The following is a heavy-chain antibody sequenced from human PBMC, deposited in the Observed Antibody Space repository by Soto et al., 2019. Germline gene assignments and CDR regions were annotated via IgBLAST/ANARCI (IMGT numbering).Heavy chain of an antibody. Sequence: PSETLSLTCAVYGGSFSGYYWSWIRQPPGKGLKWIGEINHSGSTNYNPSLKSRVTISVDTSKNQFSLKLSSVTAADTAVYYCERVPYYASGSDYGTYYYYGMDVWGQGTTVTVSS. CDR1: GGSFSGYY. D-gene: IGHD3-10*01. J-gene: IGHJ6*02. CDR3: ERVPYYASGSDYGTYYYYGMDV. V-gene: IGHV4-34*01. CDR2: INHSGST.